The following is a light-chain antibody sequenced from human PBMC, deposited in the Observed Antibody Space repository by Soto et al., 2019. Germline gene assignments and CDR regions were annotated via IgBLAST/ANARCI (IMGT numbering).Light chain of an antibody. CDR1: ESVHRN. Sequence: EMVMTQSPATLSVSPGERVTLSCRASESVHRNLAWYQQKPGQGPSLLIYYASTRATGVPDRFTGSGSGTEFTLTISSLQSADSGVYHCQHYNSWPPTFGPGTKVEIK. CDR3: QHYNSWPPT. J-gene: IGKJ3*01. CDR2: YAS. V-gene: IGKV3-15*01.